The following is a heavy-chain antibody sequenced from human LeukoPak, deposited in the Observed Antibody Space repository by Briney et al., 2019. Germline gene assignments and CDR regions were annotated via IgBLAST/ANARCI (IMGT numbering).Heavy chain of an antibody. CDR2: ISASSGNT. CDR3: ARGFGVVAATISYLYYYMDV. CDR1: GYNFNAYA. V-gene: IGHV1-18*01. D-gene: IGHD2-15*01. J-gene: IGHJ6*03. Sequence: ASVKVSCKASGYNFNAYAVSWVRQAPGQGLEWMGWISASSGNTKLAQRLQGRVTMTTDTSTSTACMELRSLRSDDTAVYYCARGFGVVAATISYLYYYMDVRGKGTTVTVSS.